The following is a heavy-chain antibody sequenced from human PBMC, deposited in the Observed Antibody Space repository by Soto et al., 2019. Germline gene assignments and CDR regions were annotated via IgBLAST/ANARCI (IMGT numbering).Heavy chain of an antibody. Sequence: NPSETLSLTCTVSGGSISSSSYYWCWIRQPPGKGLEWIGSIYYSGSTYYNPSLKSRVTISVDTSKNQFSLKLSSVTAADTAVYYCARSARVPSGGSCYQNCPFDYWGQGTLVTVSS. CDR2: IYYSGST. CDR3: ARSARVPSGGSCYQNCPFDY. CDR1: GGSISSSSYY. D-gene: IGHD2-15*01. J-gene: IGHJ4*02. V-gene: IGHV4-39*01.